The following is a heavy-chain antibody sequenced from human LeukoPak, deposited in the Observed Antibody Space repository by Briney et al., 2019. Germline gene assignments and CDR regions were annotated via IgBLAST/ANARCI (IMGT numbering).Heavy chain of an antibody. CDR1: GYTFTGYY. J-gene: IGHJ4*02. CDR2: INPNNGGT. CDR3: ARDKYTGYETFDY. V-gene: IGHV1-2*02. Sequence: GASVKVSCKASGYTFTGYYIHWVRQAPGQGLEGMGWINPNNGGTNYAQKFQGRVTMTRDTSISTAYMELNRLTSDDTAVYYCARDKYTGYETFDYWGQGTPVTVSS. D-gene: IGHD5-12*01.